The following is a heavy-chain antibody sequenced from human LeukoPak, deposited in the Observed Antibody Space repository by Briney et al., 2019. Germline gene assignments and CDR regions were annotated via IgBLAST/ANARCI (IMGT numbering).Heavy chain of an antibody. CDR1: GFSISDYY. J-gene: IGHJ4*02. CDR2: ITSGAGST. Sequence: PGGSLRLSCDASGFSISDYYMSWIRQSPGKGLEWISYITSGAGSTKYADSVKGRFTISRDNSKNTLYLQMSSLRAEDTAVYYCAKNGGYPYYFDSWGQGTLVTVSS. D-gene: IGHD4-17*01. CDR3: AKNGGYPYYFDS. V-gene: IGHV3-11*03.